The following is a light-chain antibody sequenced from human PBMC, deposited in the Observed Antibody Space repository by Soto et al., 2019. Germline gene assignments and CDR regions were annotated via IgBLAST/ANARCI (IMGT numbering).Light chain of an antibody. V-gene: IGLV2-14*01. Sequence: QSALTQPASVSGSPGQSITISCTGTSSDVGNYNFVSWHQQHPGKAPKLLIFEVTNRPSGVSSRFSGSKSGNTASLTISGLQAEDEADYYCASYTSSNTLVLGTGTKVTVL. CDR1: SSDVGNYNF. CDR2: EVT. CDR3: ASYTSSNTLV. J-gene: IGLJ1*01.